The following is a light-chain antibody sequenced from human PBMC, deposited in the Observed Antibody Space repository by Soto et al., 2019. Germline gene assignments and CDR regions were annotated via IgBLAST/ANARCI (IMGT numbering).Light chain of an antibody. CDR3: QQYYRPWT. V-gene: IGKV4-1*01. Sequence: DIVMTQSPDSLAVSLGERATINCKSSQSVLYSSNNKNYLAWYQQKPGQPPKLLIYWASTWESGVPDRFSGSVSGTDFTLTISSLQAEDVAVYYCQQYYRPWTFGQGTKVEIK. CDR1: QSVLYSSNNKNY. J-gene: IGKJ1*01. CDR2: WAS.